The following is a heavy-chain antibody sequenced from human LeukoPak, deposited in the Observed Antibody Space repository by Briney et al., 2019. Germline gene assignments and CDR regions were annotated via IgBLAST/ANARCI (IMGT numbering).Heavy chain of an antibody. J-gene: IGHJ4*02. CDR1: VFTFSNAW. CDR2: LKSKTDGGTT. D-gene: IGHD3-3*01. V-gene: IGHV3-15*01. CDR3: TTQGLLEWLLPDY. Sequence: GGSLRLSRAPSVFTFSNAWISWVRPAPGKGREGVGRLKSKTDGGTTDYAAPVKGRFTFSRDDSKNTLYLQMNSLKTEDTAVYYCTTQGLLEWLLPDYWGQGTLVTVSS.